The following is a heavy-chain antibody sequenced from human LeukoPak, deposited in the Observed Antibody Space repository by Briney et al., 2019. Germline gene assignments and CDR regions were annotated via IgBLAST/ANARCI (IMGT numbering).Heavy chain of an antibody. V-gene: IGHV4-39*07. Sequence: SETLSPTCTVSGGSISSSSYYWGWIRQPPGKGLEWIGSIYYSGSTYYNPSLKSRVTISVGTSKNQFSLKLSSVTAADTAVYYCARGGTVSFDYWGQGTLVTVSS. J-gene: IGHJ4*02. CDR3: ARGGTVSFDY. CDR1: GGSISSSSYY. CDR2: IYYSGST. D-gene: IGHD4-17*01.